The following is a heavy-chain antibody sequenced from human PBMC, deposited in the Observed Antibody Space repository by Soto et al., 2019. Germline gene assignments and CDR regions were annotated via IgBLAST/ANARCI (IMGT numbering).Heavy chain of an antibody. CDR3: ARGDIAARLQF. CDR1: GESFSGHF. J-gene: IGHJ4*02. D-gene: IGHD6-6*01. V-gene: IGHV4-34*01. Sequence: PSETLSLTCAVHGESFSGHFWTWIRQPPGKGLEWIGEINLSGITTYNPSLKSRVTISGVTSKNQFFLRLTSVTAADTAVYYCARGDIAARLQFWGQGTLVTSPQ. CDR2: INLSGIT.